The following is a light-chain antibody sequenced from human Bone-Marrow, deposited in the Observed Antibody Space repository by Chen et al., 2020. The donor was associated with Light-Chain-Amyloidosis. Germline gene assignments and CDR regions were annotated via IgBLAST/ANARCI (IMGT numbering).Light chain of an antibody. Sequence: SYELTQPPSVSVSPGQTARITCSGDDLPTKYAYWYQQKPGQAPVLVIHRDTERPSGISERFSGASEGTTATLTISGVQAEDEADYHCQSADSSGTYEGIFGGGTKLTVL. J-gene: IGLJ2*01. CDR3: QSADSSGTYEGI. V-gene: IGLV3-25*03. CDR2: RDT. CDR1: DLPTKY.